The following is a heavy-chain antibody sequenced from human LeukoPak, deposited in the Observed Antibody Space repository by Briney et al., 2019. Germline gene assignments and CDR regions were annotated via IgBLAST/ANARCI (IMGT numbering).Heavy chain of an antibody. CDR2: INTDGTVT. J-gene: IGHJ4*02. CDR1: GFTFSKYW. V-gene: IGHV3-74*01. D-gene: IGHD6-19*01. CDR3: ATKQWLAPPPDS. Sequence: PGGSLRLSCAASGFTFSKYWMLWVRQAPGKGLESVSRINTDGTVTTSADSVKGRFTVSRDKADNTMFLQMDSVRDGDTAVYYCATKQWLAPPPDSWGQGTPVTVSS.